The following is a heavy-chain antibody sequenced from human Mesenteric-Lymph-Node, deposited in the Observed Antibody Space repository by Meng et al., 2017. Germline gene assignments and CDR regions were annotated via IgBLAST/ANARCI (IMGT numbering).Heavy chain of an antibody. J-gene: IGHJ5*02. CDR2: INPNSGGT. CDR1: GYTFTSYG. Sequence: ASVKVSCKASGYTFTSYGISWVRQAPGQGLEWMGWINPNSGGTNYAQKFQGRVTMTRDTSISTAYMELSRLRSDDTAVYYCAREMEGYIVVVPAAMRGWFDPWGQGTLVTVSS. CDR3: AREMEGYIVVVPAAMRGWFDP. V-gene: IGHV1-2*02. D-gene: IGHD2-2*01.